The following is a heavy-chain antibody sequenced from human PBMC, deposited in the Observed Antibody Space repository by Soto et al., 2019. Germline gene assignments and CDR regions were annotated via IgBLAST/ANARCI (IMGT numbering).Heavy chain of an antibody. CDR1: GVSFTGYY. D-gene: IGHD3-3*01. Sequence: QVHLQQWGAGLLKPSETLSLTCAIYGVSFTGYYWSWIRQPPGKGLEWIGEINHSGSTNYNPSVKSRVTISVDTYKKPFSIKLSSVSPADTAVYYCATSYYNLWSGYYLAYFDYWGQGTLVTVSS. CDR3: ATSYYNLWSGYYLAYFDY. V-gene: IGHV4-34*01. J-gene: IGHJ4*02. CDR2: INHSGST.